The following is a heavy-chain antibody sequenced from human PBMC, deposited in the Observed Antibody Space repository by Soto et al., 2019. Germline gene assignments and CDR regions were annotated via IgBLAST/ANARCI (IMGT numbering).Heavy chain of an antibody. D-gene: IGHD4-4*01. CDR2: IYYSGST. Sequence: TLSLTCTVSGGSISSGDYYWSWVRQPPGKGLEWIGYIYYSGSTYYNPSLKSRVTISVDTSKNQFSLKLTSVTAADTAVYYCARETTLHAYFDYSGRGTRVTVSS. V-gene: IGHV4-30-4*01. CDR3: ARETTLHAYFDY. CDR1: GGSISSGDYY. J-gene: IGHJ4*02.